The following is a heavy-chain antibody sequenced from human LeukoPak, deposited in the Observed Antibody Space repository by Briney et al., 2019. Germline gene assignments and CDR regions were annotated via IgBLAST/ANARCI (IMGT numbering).Heavy chain of an antibody. Sequence: GGSLRLPCVASGFTVTSNYMSWVRQAPGKGLEWVSVIYSGGTTNYADSVKGRFTVYRDNSKNTLCLQMNSLRAEDTAVYYCASKLTSGYWGQGTLVTVSS. CDR2: IYSGGTT. J-gene: IGHJ4*02. CDR3: ASKLTSGY. CDR1: GFTVTSNY. V-gene: IGHV3-66*01. D-gene: IGHD4-17*01.